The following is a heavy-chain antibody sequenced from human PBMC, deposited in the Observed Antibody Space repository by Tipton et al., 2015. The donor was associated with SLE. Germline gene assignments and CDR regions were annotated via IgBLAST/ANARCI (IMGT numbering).Heavy chain of an antibody. CDR2: IYHSGHT. Sequence: TLSLTCTVSGFSVTNDFYWGWIRQPPGKGLEWIASIYHSGHTYYRPSLVSRLSMSVDTSMNRFSLTLHSVTAADTAIYYCVRGRWDRTEGFDYWGQGLLVTVSS. CDR1: GFSVTNDFY. D-gene: IGHD1-26*01. V-gene: IGHV4-38-2*02. J-gene: IGHJ4*02. CDR3: VRGRWDRTEGFDY.